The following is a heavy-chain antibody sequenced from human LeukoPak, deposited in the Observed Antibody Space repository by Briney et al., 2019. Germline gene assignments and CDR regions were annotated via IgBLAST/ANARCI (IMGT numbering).Heavy chain of an antibody. Sequence: SETLSLTCTVSGGSISSYYWSWIRQPPGKGLEWIGYIYYSGSTYYNPSLKSRVTISVDTSKNQFSLKLSSVTAADTAVYYCASESGALDYWGQGTLVTVSS. CDR1: GGSISSYY. CDR2: IYYSGST. D-gene: IGHD1-26*01. J-gene: IGHJ4*02. CDR3: ASESGALDY. V-gene: IGHV4-59*06.